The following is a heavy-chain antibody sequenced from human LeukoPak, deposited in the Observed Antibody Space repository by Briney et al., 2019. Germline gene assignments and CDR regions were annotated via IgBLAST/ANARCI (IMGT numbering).Heavy chain of an antibody. J-gene: IGHJ4*02. CDR3: ARGGCYYDSSGQLCHFDY. CDR1: GGSISSYY. D-gene: IGHD3-22*01. Sequence: SETLSLTCTVSGGSISSYYWSWIRQPPGKGLEWIGYIYYSGSTNYNPSLKSRVTISVDTSKNQFSLKLSSVTAADTAVYYCARGGCYYDSSGQLCHFDYWGQGTLVTVSS. V-gene: IGHV4-59*01. CDR2: IYYSGST.